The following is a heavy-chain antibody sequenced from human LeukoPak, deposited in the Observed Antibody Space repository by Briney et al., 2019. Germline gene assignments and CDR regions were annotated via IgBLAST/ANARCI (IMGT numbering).Heavy chain of an antibody. Sequence: PSETLSLTCTVSGGSTSCDFWSWIRQPPGKGLEWIGFIHYSGSTNYNPSLKSRVTISVDTSKNQFSLKLSSVTAADTAVYYCARRGYYFDSSGYSNDAFDIWGQGTMVTVSS. CDR1: GGSTSCDF. D-gene: IGHD3-22*01. CDR3: ARRGYYFDSSGYSNDAFDI. CDR2: IHYSGST. V-gene: IGHV4-59*08. J-gene: IGHJ3*02.